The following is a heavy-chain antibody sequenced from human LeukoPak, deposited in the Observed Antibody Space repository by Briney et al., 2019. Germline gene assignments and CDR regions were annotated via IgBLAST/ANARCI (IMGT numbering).Heavy chain of an antibody. D-gene: IGHD3-22*01. V-gene: IGHV3-21*01. CDR1: GFSFSSYS. Sequence: KTGGSLRLSCAASGFSFSSYSMNWVRQAPGKGLEWVSSISSSSNYIYYADSVKGRFTISRDNAKKTVSLQMNSLRPEDTGVYYCARAPSEIGGYYPEYFRHWGQGTLVTVSS. J-gene: IGHJ1*01. CDR3: ARAPSEIGGYYPEYFRH. CDR2: ISSSSNYI.